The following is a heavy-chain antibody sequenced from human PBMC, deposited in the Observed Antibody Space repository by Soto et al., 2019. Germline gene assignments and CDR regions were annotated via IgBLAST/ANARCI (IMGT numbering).Heavy chain of an antibody. CDR2: IYYSGST. CDR3: ARDDYGDYYYYMDV. CDR1: GGSISSGGYY. J-gene: IGHJ6*03. Sequence: SETLSLTCTVSGGSISSGGYYWSWIRQHPGKGLEWIGYIYYSGSTYYNPSLKSRVTISVDTSKNQFSLKLSSVTAADTAVYYCARDDYGDYYYYMDVWGKGTTVTVSS. D-gene: IGHD4-17*01. V-gene: IGHV4-31*03.